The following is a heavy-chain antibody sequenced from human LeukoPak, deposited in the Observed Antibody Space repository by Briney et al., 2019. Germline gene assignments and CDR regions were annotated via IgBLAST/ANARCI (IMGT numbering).Heavy chain of an antibody. D-gene: IGHD6-19*01. CDR3: ARDVGGNGWYAFDY. V-gene: IGHV3-21*01. CDR2: ISSGSSYI. Sequence: PGGSLRLSCAASGFTFSTYNMNWVRQAPGKGLEWVSSISSGSSYIYYAMSVKGRFTISRDNAKNSLYLQMSSLRAEDTAVYYCARDVGGNGWYAFDYWGQGTLVTVSS. CDR1: GFTFSTYN. J-gene: IGHJ4*02.